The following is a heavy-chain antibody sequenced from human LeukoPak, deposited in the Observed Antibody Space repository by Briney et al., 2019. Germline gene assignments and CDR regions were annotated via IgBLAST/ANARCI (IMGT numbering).Heavy chain of an antibody. CDR3: ARGRILLRYFDWLLSDY. CDR1: GYTFTSYG. Sequence: ASVKVSCKASGYTFTSYGISWVRQAPGQGLEWMGWISAYNGNTNYAQKLQGRVTMTTDTSTSTAYMELRSLRSDDTAVYYCARGRILLRYFDWLLSDYWGQGTLVTVSS. V-gene: IGHV1-18*01. CDR2: ISAYNGNT. D-gene: IGHD3-9*01. J-gene: IGHJ4*02.